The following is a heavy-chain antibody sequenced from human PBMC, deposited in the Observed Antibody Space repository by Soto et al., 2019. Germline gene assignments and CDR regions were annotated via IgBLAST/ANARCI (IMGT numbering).Heavy chain of an antibody. Sequence: EVQLVESGGGLVQPGGSLRLSCAASGFTFSSYWMHWVRQAPGKGLVWVSRINSDGSSTSYADSVKGRFTISRDNAKNTLYLQMHSLRAEDTAVHYCARADGYSYRNFDYWGQGTLVTLSS. CDR3: ARADGYSYRNFDY. D-gene: IGHD5-18*01. CDR1: GFTFSSYW. V-gene: IGHV3-74*01. CDR2: INSDGSST. J-gene: IGHJ4*02.